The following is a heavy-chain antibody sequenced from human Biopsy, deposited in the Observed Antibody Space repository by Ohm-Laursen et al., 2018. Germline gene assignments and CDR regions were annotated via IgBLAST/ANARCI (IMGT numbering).Heavy chain of an antibody. J-gene: IGHJ4*02. CDR2: ISRTSDFI. CDR1: GFTFSTYT. Sequence: SLRLSCSASGFTFSTYTMTWVRQAPGKGLEWVSSISRTSDFIYYADSVMGRFTISRDNAKNSVDLQMNSLRAEDTAVYLCARERGWKSISTIDYWGQGTLVTASS. V-gene: IGHV3-21*01. D-gene: IGHD6-6*01. CDR3: ARERGWKSISTIDY.